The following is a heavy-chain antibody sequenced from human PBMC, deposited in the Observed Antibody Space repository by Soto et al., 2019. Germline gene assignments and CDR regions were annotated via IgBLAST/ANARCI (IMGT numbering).Heavy chain of an antibody. V-gene: IGHV1-69*01. CDR1: GGTFSSYA. CDR3: ARSQGGSSSLDIYYYYYYGMDV. CDR2: IIPIFCTA. Sequence: QVQLVQSGAEVKKPGSSVKVSCKAPGGTFSSYAIRWVRQAPGQGLEWMGGIIPIFCTANYAQKFQGRVTITADESTSTGYMELSSLRSEDTAVYYCARSQGGSSSLDIYYYYYYGMDVWGQGTTVTVSS. J-gene: IGHJ6*02. D-gene: IGHD2-15*01.